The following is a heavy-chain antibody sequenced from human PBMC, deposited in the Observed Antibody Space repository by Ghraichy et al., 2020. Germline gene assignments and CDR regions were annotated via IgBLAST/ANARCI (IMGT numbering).Heavy chain of an antibody. CDR3: AKELFVVVTATEYFQH. J-gene: IGHJ1*01. D-gene: IGHD2-21*02. CDR2: ISYDGSNK. CDR1: GFTFSSYG. V-gene: IGHV3-30*18. Sequence: GGSLRLSCAASGFTFSSYGMHWVRQAPGKGLEWVAVISYDGSNKYYADSVKGRFTISRDNSKNTLYLQMNSLRAEDTAVYYCAKELFVVVTATEYFQHWGQGTLVTVSS.